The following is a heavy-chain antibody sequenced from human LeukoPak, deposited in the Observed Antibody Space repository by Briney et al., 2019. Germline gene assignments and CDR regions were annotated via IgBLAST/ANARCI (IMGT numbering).Heavy chain of an antibody. CDR1: GGSISSYY. Sequence: SETLSLTCTVSGGSISSYYWSWIRQPPGKGLEWIGYIYYSGSTNYNPSLKSRVTISVDTSKNQFSLKLGSVTAADTAVYYCARVYSSSWTQVDYWGQGTLVTVSS. CDR3: ARVYSSSWTQVDY. D-gene: IGHD6-13*01. V-gene: IGHV4-59*01. CDR2: IYYSGST. J-gene: IGHJ4*02.